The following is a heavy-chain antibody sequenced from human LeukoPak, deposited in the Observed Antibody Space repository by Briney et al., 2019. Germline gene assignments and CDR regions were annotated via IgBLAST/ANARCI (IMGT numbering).Heavy chain of an antibody. CDR1: GGTFSSYA. V-gene: IGHV1-69*13. D-gene: IGHD2-15*01. CDR3: ARDRRAYCSGGSCYSPLDY. CDR2: IIPIFGTA. Sequence: GASVKVSCKASGGTFSSYAISWVRQAPGQGLEWRGGIIPIFGTANYAQKFQGRVTITADESTSTAYMELSSLRSEDKAVYYCARDRRAYCSGGSCYSPLDYWGQGTLVTVSS. J-gene: IGHJ4*02.